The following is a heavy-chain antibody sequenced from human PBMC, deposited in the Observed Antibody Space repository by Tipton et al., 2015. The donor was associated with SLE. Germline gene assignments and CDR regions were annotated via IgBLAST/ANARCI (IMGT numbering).Heavy chain of an antibody. D-gene: IGHD3-22*01. J-gene: IGHJ4*02. CDR3: ARGHYYDSSGYYYVKIFDS. V-gene: IGHV4-59*11. CDR1: GGSITSHY. Sequence: TLSLTCNVSGGSITSHYWSWIRQPPGKGLEWIGTIFYSGRTYYNPSLKSRVTISLDTSKDQFSLKLNSVTAADTAVYYCARGHYYDSSGYYYVKIFDSWGQGTLVTVSS. CDR2: IFYSGRT.